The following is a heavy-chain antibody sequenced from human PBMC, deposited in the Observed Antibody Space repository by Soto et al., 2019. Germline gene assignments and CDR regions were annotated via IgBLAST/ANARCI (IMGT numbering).Heavy chain of an antibody. CDR1: GYTFTNYG. D-gene: IGHD6-6*01. V-gene: IGHV1-18*01. J-gene: IGHJ4*02. CDR3: ATRPPAFDY. CDR2: ITTDKGKT. Sequence: QVQLVQSGPEVKKPGASVKVSCKTSGYTFTNYGISWVRQAPGQGLEWMGWITTDKGKTTYAQKCQGRVTMTTDTATSTAYMELRSLRSDDTAMYYCATRPPAFDYWGQGTLVTVSS.